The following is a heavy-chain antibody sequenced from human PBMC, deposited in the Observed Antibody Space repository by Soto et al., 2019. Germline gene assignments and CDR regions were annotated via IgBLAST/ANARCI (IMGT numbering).Heavy chain of an antibody. CDR1: GFTFRSYA. CDR2: ISGSGGST. J-gene: IGHJ4*02. Sequence: GGSLRLSCAASGFTFRSYAMSWVRQAPGKGLEWVSTISGSGGSTYYADSVKGRFTISRDNSKNTLYLQMNSLRAEDMAVYYCAKGLNAAPWELLLDYWGQGTLVTVSS. V-gene: IGHV3-23*01. CDR3: AKGLNAAPWELLLDY. D-gene: IGHD1-26*01.